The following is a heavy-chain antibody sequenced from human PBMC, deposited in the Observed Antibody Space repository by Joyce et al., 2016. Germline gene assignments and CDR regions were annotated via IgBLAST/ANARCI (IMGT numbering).Heavy chain of an antibody. D-gene: IGHD2-8*02. CDR2: INPKSGDT. CDR3: ARGDLLD. CDR1: GYPFTDYS. V-gene: IGHV1-2*06. Sequence: QVQVVQSGAEVKKRGASVKVSCRASGYPFTDYSIHWVRQAPGQGLECMGRINPKSGDTNYAQNFQGRVTMTRNTSINTAYMELSSLRSDDTAVYYCARGDLLDWGQGALVTVSS. J-gene: IGHJ4*02.